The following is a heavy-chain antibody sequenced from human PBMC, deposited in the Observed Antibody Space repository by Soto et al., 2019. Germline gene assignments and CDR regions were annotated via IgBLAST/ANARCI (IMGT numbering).Heavy chain of an antibody. CDR2: INHSGST. Sequence: TLSLTCAVYGGSFSGYYWSWIRQPPGKGLEWIGEINHSGSTNYNPSLKSRVTISVDTSKNQFSLKLSSVTAADTAVYYCARGSSIAARRDMDVWGKGTTVTVSS. D-gene: IGHD6-6*01. CDR1: GGSFSGYY. J-gene: IGHJ6*03. CDR3: ARGSSIAARRDMDV. V-gene: IGHV4-34*01.